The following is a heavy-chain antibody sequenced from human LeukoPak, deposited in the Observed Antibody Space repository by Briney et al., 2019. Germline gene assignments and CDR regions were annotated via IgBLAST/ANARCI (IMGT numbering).Heavy chain of an antibody. D-gene: IGHD6-13*01. CDR3: VRERSGSSWLFDY. J-gene: IGHJ4*02. CDR1: GLTFSSHG. Sequence: GGSLRLSCAAAGLTFSSHGMHWVRQAPGKGLEYVSAISSNGGRIYYANSVNGRFIISRDNSKNTLYLQMGRLRAEDMAVYHCVRERSGSSWLFDYWGQGILVTVSS. V-gene: IGHV3-64*01. CDR2: ISSNGGRI.